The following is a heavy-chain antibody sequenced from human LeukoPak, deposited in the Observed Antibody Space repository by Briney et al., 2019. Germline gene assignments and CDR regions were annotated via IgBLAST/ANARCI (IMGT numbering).Heavy chain of an antibody. D-gene: IGHD5-18*01. CDR2: INHSGST. V-gene: IGHV4-34*01. CDR1: GGSFSGYY. CDR3: ARGLGRRGYSYGQNYYYYMDV. J-gene: IGHJ6*03. Sequence: SETLSLTCAVYGGSFSGYYWSWIRQPPGKGLEWIGEINHSGSTNYNPSLKGRVTISVDTSKNQFSLKLSSVTAADTAVYYCARGLGRRGYSYGQNYYYYMDVWGKGTTVTVSS.